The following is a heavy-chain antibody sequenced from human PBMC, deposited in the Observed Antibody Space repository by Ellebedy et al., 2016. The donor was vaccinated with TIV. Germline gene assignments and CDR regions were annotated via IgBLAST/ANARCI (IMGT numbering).Heavy chain of an antibody. Sequence: ASVKVSXXASGYTFTGYYMHWVRQAPGQGLEWMGWINPNSGGTNYAQKFQGRITLTRDTSISTAYMELSRLRSDDTAVYYCAREGGFDSSGYSDYWGQGTLITVSS. CDR2: INPNSGGT. J-gene: IGHJ4*02. V-gene: IGHV1-2*02. CDR1: GYTFTGYY. CDR3: AREGGFDSSGYSDY. D-gene: IGHD3-22*01.